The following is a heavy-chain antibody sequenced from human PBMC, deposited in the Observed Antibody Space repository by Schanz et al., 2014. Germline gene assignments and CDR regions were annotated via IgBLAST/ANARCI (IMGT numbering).Heavy chain of an antibody. V-gene: IGHV1-69*08. Sequence: QVQLVQSEAEVKKPGSSVKVSCKASGGTFSSYTISWVRQAPGQGLEWMGWISAYTNNTNYAQRFQGRVSITADTSTNTAYMELSSLRSEDTAVYFCAKESEIVVVVGTSMSGDFHHWGQGTLVTVSS. CDR2: ISAYTNNT. CDR3: AKESEIVVVVGTSMSGDFHH. CDR1: GGTFSSYT. D-gene: IGHD2-15*01. J-gene: IGHJ1*01.